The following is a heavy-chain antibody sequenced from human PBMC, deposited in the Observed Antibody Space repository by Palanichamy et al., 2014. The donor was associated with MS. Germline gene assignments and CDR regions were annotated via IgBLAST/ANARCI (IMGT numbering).Heavy chain of an antibody. CDR3: TTFPVPFYGGTLDY. D-gene: IGHD3-3*01. J-gene: IGHJ4*02. CDR1: GLSFSGAW. CDR2: IKSNSDGGTT. Sequence: EVQLVESGGGLVKPGGSLRLSCAASGLSFSGAWMSWVRQAPGKGLEYVGRIKSNSDGGTTEYAAPVTGRFTISRDDSKNTLYLQMNGLKTEDTAVYYCTTFPVPFYGGTLDYWGQGSLVTVSS. V-gene: IGHV3-15*01.